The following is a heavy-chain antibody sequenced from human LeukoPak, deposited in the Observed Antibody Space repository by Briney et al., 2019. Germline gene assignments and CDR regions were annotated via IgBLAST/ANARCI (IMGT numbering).Heavy chain of an antibody. J-gene: IGHJ4*02. CDR2: ISGSGGST. CDR1: GFTFSSYA. D-gene: IGHD5-12*01. Sequence: GGSLRLSCAASGFTFSSYAMSWVRQAPGKGLEWVSTISGSGGSTYYADSVKGRFTISRDNSKNTLYLQMNSLRAEDTAVYYCAILKWLPADFDYWGQGTLVTVSS. V-gene: IGHV3-23*01. CDR3: AILKWLPADFDY.